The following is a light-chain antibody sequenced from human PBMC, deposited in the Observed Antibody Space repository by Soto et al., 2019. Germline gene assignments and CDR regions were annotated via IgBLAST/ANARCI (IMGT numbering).Light chain of an antibody. CDR3: QQYDSYWT. CDR1: HSISSW. J-gene: IGKJ1*01. CDR2: KAS. Sequence: DIQMTQSPSTLSASVGERVTITCRASHSISSWLAWYQQKPWKAPKLLIYKASSLQSVVPSMFSGSGSGTEFTLTISSLQPDDFATYYCQQYDSYWTFGQGTKVDIK. V-gene: IGKV1-5*03.